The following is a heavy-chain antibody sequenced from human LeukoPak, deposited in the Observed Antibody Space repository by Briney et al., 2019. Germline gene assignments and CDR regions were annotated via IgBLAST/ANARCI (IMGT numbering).Heavy chain of an antibody. CDR2: INWNGGST. CDR3: ARDRIAVAGTENYFDY. V-gene: IGHV3-20*04. J-gene: IGHJ4*02. CDR1: GFTFDDYG. D-gene: IGHD6-19*01. Sequence: PGGSLRLSCAASGFTFDDYGMSWVRQAPGKVLEWVSGINWNGGSTGYADSVKGRFTISRDNAKNSLYLQMNSLRAEDTALYYCARDRIAVAGTENYFDYWGQGTLVTVSS.